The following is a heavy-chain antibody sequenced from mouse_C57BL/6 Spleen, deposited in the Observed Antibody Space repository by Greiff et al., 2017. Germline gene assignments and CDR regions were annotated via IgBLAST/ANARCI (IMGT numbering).Heavy chain of an antibody. D-gene: IGHD1-3*01. CDR1: GYTFTSYW. CDR2: IDPNSGGT. CDR3: AREGLTFFAY. V-gene: IGHV1-72*01. J-gene: IGHJ3*01. Sequence: QVQLQQPGAELVKPGASVKLSCKASGYTFTSYWMHWVKQRPGRGLEWIGRIDPNSGGTKYNEKFKSKATLTVDKPSSTAYTQLSSLTSEDSAVYYCAREGLTFFAYWGQGTLVTVSA.